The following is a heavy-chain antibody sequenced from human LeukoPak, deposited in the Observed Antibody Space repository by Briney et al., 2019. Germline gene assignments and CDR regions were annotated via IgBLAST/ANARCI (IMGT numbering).Heavy chain of an antibody. D-gene: IGHD3-10*01. CDR1: GGTFSSYA. V-gene: IGHV1-69*13. CDR3: AGGGELLWFGIDY. Sequence: SVKVSCKASGGTFSSYAISWVRQAPGQGLEWMGGIIPIFGTANYAQKFQGRVTITADESTSTAYMELCSLRSEEAAVYYCAGGGELLWFGIDYWGQGTLVTVSS. J-gene: IGHJ4*02. CDR2: IIPIFGTA.